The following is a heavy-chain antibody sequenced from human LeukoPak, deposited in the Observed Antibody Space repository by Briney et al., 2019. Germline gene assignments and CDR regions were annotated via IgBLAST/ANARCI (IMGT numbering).Heavy chain of an antibody. J-gene: IGHJ4*02. V-gene: IGHV3-30-3*01. Sequence: GGSLRLSCSASAFTFSSYAMHWVRQAPGKGLEWVAVISYDGSNKYYADSVKGRFTISRDNSKNTLYLQMNSLRAEDTAVYYCARDQSGGGYSYGLDYWGQGTLVTVSS. CDR2: ISYDGSNK. D-gene: IGHD5-18*01. CDR3: ARDQSGGGYSYGLDY. CDR1: AFTFSSYA.